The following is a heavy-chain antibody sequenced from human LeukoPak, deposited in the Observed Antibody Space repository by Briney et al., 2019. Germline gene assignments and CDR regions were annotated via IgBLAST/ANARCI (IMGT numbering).Heavy chain of an antibody. Sequence: PGGSLRLSCAASGFTLSSYAMHWVRQAPGKGLEWVAVISYDGSNKYYADSVKGRFTISRDNSKNTLYLQMNSLRAEDTAVYYCARDGRAEYYYYYYMDVWGKGTTVTVSS. CDR3: ARDGRAEYYYYYYMDV. D-gene: IGHD6-13*01. V-gene: IGHV3-30*01. CDR1: GFTLSSYA. J-gene: IGHJ6*03. CDR2: ISYDGSNK.